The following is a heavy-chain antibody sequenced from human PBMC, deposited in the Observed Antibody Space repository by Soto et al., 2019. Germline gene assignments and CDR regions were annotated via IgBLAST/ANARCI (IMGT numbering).Heavy chain of an antibody. CDR2: MNPNSGNT. CDR3: SRRDFDLWRGMYNWFDP. Sequence: QVQLVQSGAEVKKPGASVKVSCKASGYTFTSYDINWVRQATGQGLEWMGWMNPNSGNTGYAQKFQGRVTMTRNPSLSTEYMELSSLRSEDTAVYYCSRRDFDLWRGMYNWFDPWGQGTLVTVSS. D-gene: IGHD3-3*01. J-gene: IGHJ5*02. V-gene: IGHV1-8*01. CDR1: GYTFTSYD.